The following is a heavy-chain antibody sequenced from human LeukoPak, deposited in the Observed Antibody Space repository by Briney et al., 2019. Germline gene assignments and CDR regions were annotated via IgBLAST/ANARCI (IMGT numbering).Heavy chain of an antibody. Sequence: SETLSLTCTASGGSISSSSYYWGWIRQPPGKGLEWIGSIYYSGSTYYNPSLKSRVTISVDTSKNQFSLKLSSVTAADTAVYYCARHPLYYCDSSGFFDYWGQGTLVTVSS. J-gene: IGHJ4*02. CDR1: GGSISSSSYY. CDR3: ARHPLYYCDSSGFFDY. D-gene: IGHD3-22*01. V-gene: IGHV4-39*01. CDR2: IYYSGST.